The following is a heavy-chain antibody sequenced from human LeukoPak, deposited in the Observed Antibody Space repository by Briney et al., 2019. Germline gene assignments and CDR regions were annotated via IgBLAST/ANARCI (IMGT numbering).Heavy chain of an antibody. CDR1: GFTFSSYS. J-gene: IGHJ2*01. CDR3: ARTSGPGDQHWYFDL. CDR2: ISSNSDTI. D-gene: IGHD7-27*01. Sequence: GGSLRLSCAASGFTFSSYSMNWVRQAPGKGLEWVSYISSNSDTIYYADSVKGRFTISRDNAWNSLYLQMNSLRAEDTAVYYCARTSGPGDQHWYFDLWGRGTLVTVSS. V-gene: IGHV3-48*04.